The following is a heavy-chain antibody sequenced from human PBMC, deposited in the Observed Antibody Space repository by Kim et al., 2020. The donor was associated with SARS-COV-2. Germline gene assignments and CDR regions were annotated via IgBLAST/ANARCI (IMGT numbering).Heavy chain of an antibody. Sequence: GESLKISCKGSGYSFTSYWIGWVRQMPGKGLEWMGIIYPGDSDTRYSPSFQGQVTISADKSISTAYLQWSSLKASDTAMYYCARQNQKGRGNYYGMDVWGQGTTVTVSS. CDR3: ARQNQKGRGNYYGMDV. CDR1: GYSFTSYW. D-gene: IGHD3-16*01. V-gene: IGHV5-51*01. J-gene: IGHJ6*02. CDR2: IYPGDSDT.